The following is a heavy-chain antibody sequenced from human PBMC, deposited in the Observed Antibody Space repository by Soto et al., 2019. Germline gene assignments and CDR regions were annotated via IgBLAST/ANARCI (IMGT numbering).Heavy chain of an antibody. J-gene: IGHJ4*02. D-gene: IGHD3-22*01. Sequence: ASVKVSCKASGGTFSSYAISWVRQAPGQGLEWMGGIIPIFGTANYAQKFQGRVTITADKSTSTAYMELSSLRSEDTAVYYCAILPTYYYDSSGYPQGCDYWGQGTLVTVSS. CDR1: GGTFSSYA. CDR2: IIPIFGTA. CDR3: AILPTYYYDSSGYPQGCDY. V-gene: IGHV1-69*06.